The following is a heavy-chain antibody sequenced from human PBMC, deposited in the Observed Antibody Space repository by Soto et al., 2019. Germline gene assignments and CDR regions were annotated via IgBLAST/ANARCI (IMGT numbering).Heavy chain of an antibody. CDR2: INAGNGNT. CDR1: GYTFTSYA. V-gene: IGHV1-3*01. J-gene: IGHJ4*02. D-gene: IGHD6-13*01. CDR3: ARAEGDPNTLIAAGLYFDY. Sequence: QVQLVQSGAEVKKPGASVKVSCKASGYTFTSYAMHSVRQAPGQRLEWIGWINAGNGNTKYSQKFQGRDTITRDTSASTAYMERSGLRSEVTAVYYWARAEGDPNTLIAAGLYFDYWGQGTLVTGSS.